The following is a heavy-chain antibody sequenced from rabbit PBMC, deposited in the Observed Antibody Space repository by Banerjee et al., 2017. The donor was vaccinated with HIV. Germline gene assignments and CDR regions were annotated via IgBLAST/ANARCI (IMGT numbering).Heavy chain of an antibody. D-gene: IGHD2-1*01. J-gene: IGHJ4*01. V-gene: IGHV1S45*01. CDR3: ARWDGDYGAFNL. CDR2: IYTSSGST. Sequence: QEQLEESGGDLVKPGASLTLTCKASGIDFSSYYYISWVRQAPGKGLEWIARIYTSSGSTYYASWVNGRFTIPETSSTTVTLQMTGLTAADTATYFCARWDGDYGAFNLWGPGTLVTVS. CDR1: GIDFSSYYY.